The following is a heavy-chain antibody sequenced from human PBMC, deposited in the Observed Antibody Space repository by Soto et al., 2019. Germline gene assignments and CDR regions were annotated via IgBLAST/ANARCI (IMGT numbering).Heavy chain of an antibody. CDR3: ARADGYRVPQNLDY. Sequence: QVQLQESGPGLVKPSETLSLTCTVSGGSVSSGSYYWSWIRQPPGKGLEWIGYIYYSGSTNYNPSIKRRVTISVDTSKNQFSLKLSSVTAADTAVYYCARADGYRVPQNLDYWGQGTLVTVSS. CDR2: IYYSGST. J-gene: IGHJ4*02. D-gene: IGHD5-12*01. V-gene: IGHV4-61*01. CDR1: GGSVSSGSYY.